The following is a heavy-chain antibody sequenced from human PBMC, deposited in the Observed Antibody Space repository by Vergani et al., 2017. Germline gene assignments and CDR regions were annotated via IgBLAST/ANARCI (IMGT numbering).Heavy chain of an antibody. D-gene: IGHD4/OR15-4a*01. Sequence: EVQLVESGGGLVKPGGSLRLSCAASGFTFSSYSMNWVRQAPGKGLEWVSSISSSSSYIYYADSVKGRFTISRDNAKNSLYLQMNSLRAEDTAVYYCAKAGDGAADYWGQGTLVTVSS. CDR1: GFTFSSYS. CDR3: AKAGDGAADY. V-gene: IGHV3-21*04. CDR2: ISSSSSYI. J-gene: IGHJ4*02.